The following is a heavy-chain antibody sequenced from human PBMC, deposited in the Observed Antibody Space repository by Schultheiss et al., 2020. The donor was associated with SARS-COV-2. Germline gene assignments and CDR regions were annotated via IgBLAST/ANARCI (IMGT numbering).Heavy chain of an antibody. CDR2: IDWDDDK. D-gene: IGHD2/OR15-2a*01. Sequence: SGPTLVKPTQTLTLTCTFSGFSLSTTGESVAWIRQPPGKALEWLALIDWDDDKYYSTSLKTRLTISKDTSKNQVVLTMTNMDPVDTATYYCARISNIGGYYYGMDVWGQGTTVTVSS. V-gene: IGHV2-70*01. CDR1: GFSLSTTGES. J-gene: IGHJ6*02. CDR3: ARISNIGGYYYGMDV.